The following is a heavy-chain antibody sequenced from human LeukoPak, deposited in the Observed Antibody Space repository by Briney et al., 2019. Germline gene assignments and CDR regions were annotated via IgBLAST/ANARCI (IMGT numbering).Heavy chain of an antibody. CDR2: ISSSSSYM. V-gene: IGHV3-21*01. Sequence: PGGSLRLSCAASGFTFSTYSMNWVRQVPGKGLEWVSSISSSSSYMSYADSAKGRFTISRDNAKNSLYLQMNTLRAEDTAVYYCARGTSGWYVSDYWGQGTLVTVSS. J-gene: IGHJ4*02. CDR1: GFTFSTYS. D-gene: IGHD6-19*01. CDR3: ARGTSGWYVSDY.